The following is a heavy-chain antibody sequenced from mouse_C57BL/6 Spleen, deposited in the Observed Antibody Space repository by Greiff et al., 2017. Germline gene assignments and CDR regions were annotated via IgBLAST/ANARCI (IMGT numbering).Heavy chain of an antibody. CDR3: ARSNYDVGAMDY. D-gene: IGHD2-4*01. CDR2: INPNTGGP. Sequence: EVQLQQSGPELVKPGASVKISCKASGYTFTDYYMNWVKQSHGKSLEWIGDINPNTGGPSYNQKFKGKATLTVDKSSSTAYMELRSLTCEDSAVYYCARSNYDVGAMDYWGQGTSVTVSS. CDR1: GYTFTDYY. J-gene: IGHJ4*01. V-gene: IGHV1-26*01.